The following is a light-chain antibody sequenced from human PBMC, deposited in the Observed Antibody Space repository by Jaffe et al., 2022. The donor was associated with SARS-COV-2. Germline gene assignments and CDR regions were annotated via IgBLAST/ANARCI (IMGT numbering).Light chain of an antibody. CDR1: QGISSY. CDR2: SAS. CDR3: QHLHSYPLT. Sequence: DIHLTQSPSFLSASVGDRVTITCRASQGISSYLAWYQQKPGKAPRLLIYSASTLQGGVPSRFSGSGSGTEFTLTISSLQPEDFATYYCQHLHSYPLTFGGGTKVEIK. J-gene: IGKJ4*01. V-gene: IGKV1-9*01.